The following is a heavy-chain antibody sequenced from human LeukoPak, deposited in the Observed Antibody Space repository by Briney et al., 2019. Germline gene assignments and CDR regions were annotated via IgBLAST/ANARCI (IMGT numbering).Heavy chain of an antibody. CDR1: GFTFNYYA. D-gene: IGHD3-10*01. J-gene: IGHJ4*02. Sequence: GGSLRLPCAASGFTFNYYAMTWVRQAPGKGLVWVSTISSTGTYMYYADSVRGRFTMSRDNAKNSLYLQMNSLRAKDTAVYYCARPHSGHLFDYWGQGTLVTVSS. CDR3: ARPHSGHLFDY. CDR2: ISSTGTYM. V-gene: IGHV3-21*01.